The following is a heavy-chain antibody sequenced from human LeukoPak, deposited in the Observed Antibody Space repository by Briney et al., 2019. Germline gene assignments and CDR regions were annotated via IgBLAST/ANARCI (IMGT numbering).Heavy chain of an antibody. J-gene: IGHJ4*02. CDR2: TSPHESLK. D-gene: IGHD1-26*01. CDR3: TRDPILGAPDYFDY. Sequence: SGGSLRLSCAASGFTFSSYWMSWVREAPGKGLEWVAVTSPHESLKFYGDSVKGRFTISRDNSKNTMYLQMNNLREEDTAVYYCTRDPILGAPDYFDYWGQGTLVTVSS. CDR1: GFTFSSYW. V-gene: IGHV3-30*03.